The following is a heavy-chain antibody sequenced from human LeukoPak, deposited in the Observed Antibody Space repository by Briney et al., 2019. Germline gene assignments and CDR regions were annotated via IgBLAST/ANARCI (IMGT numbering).Heavy chain of an antibody. J-gene: IGHJ6*02. V-gene: IGHV3-11*01. CDR2: ISSSGSTI. CDR3: TTEGIIPYYYYGMDV. CDR1: GFTFSDYY. Sequence: PGGSLRLSCAASGFTFSDYYMSWIRQAPGKGLEWVSYISSSGSTIYYADSVKGRFTISRDNAKNSLYLQMNSLKTEDTAVYYCTTEGIIPYYYYGMDVWGQGTTVTVSS. D-gene: IGHD3-3*01.